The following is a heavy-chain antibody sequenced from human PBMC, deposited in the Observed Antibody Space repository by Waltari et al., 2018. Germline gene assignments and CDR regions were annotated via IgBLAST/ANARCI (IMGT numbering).Heavy chain of an antibody. CDR2: IYYSGST. CDR3: ARHPLPSIVVVPAANFDY. D-gene: IGHD2-2*01. Sequence: QLQLQESGPGLVKPSETLSLTCTVSGGSISSSSYYWGWIRQPPGKGLEWIGSIYYSGSTYYNPSLKSRVTISVDTSKNQFSLKLSSVTAADTAVYYCARHPLPSIVVVPAANFDYWGQGTLVIVSS. CDR1: GGSISSSSYY. J-gene: IGHJ4*02. V-gene: IGHV4-39*01.